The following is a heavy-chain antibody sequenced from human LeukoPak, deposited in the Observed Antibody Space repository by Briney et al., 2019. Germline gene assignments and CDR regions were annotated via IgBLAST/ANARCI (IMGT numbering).Heavy chain of an antibody. D-gene: IGHD1-26*01. V-gene: IGHV3-48*01. CDR1: GFTFSSYS. J-gene: IGHJ4*02. CDR3: ARDPPIVGATPLDY. Sequence: GGSLRLSCAASGFTFSSYSMNWVRQAPGKGLEWVSYISSSSSTIYYADSVKGRFTISRDNAKNSLYLQMNSLRAEDTAVYYCARDPPIVGATPLDYWGQGTLVTVSS. CDR2: ISSSSSTI.